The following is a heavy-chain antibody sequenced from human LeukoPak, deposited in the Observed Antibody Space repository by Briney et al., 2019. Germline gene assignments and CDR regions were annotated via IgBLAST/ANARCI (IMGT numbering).Heavy chain of an antibody. CDR2: IIPIFGTA. Sequence: SVKVSCKASGGTFSSYAISWVRQAPGQGLEWMGGIIPIFGTANYAQKFQGRVTITTDESTSTAYMELSSLRSEDTAVYYCARLSRVGSSGYHDAFDIWGQGTMVTVSS. CDR3: ARLSRVGSSGYHDAFDI. V-gene: IGHV1-69*05. CDR1: GGTFSSYA. J-gene: IGHJ3*02. D-gene: IGHD3-22*01.